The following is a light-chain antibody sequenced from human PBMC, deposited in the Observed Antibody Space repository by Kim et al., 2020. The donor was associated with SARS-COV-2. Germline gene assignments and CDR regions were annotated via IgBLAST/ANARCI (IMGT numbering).Light chain of an antibody. CDR2: YDR. J-gene: IGLJ1*01. V-gene: IGLV3-21*04. CDR3: QVWDSSNDHYV. Sequence: SYELTQPPSVSVAPGKTARITCGGDNIGNKNVHWYQQKPSQAPVLVIYYDRDRPSGIPERFSGSNSGNTATLTISRVEAGDEADYYCQVWDSSNDHYVFGTGTKVTVL. CDR1: NIGNKN.